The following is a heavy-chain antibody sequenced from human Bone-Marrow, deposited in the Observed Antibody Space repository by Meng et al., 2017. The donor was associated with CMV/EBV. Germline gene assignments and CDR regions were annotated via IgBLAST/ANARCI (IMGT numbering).Heavy chain of an antibody. CDR2: ISYDGSNK. V-gene: IGHV3-30*03. J-gene: IGHJ6*02. Sequence: LSLTCAASGFTFSDYYMNWVRQAPGKGLEWVAVISYDGSNKYYADSVKGRFTISRDNSKNTLYLQMNSLRAEDTAVYYCARDMNCSSTSCYSTNYYYYYGMDVWGQGTTVTVSS. CDR3: ARDMNCSSTSCYSTNYYYYYGMDV. CDR1: GFTFSDYY. D-gene: IGHD2-2*01.